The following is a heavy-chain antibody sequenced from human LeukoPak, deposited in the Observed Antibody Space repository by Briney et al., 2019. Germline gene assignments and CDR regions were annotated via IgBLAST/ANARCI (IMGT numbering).Heavy chain of an antibody. V-gene: IGHV1-24*01. CDR2: FDPEDGET. CDR1: GYTFTTFG. D-gene: IGHD1-26*01. J-gene: IGHJ4*02. Sequence: ASVKVSCKASGYTFTTFGISWVRQAPGKGLEWMGGFDPEDGETIYAQKFQGRVTMTEDTSTDTAYMELSSLRSEDTAVYYCATDQVGAFLFDYWGQGTLVTVSS. CDR3: ATDQVGAFLFDY.